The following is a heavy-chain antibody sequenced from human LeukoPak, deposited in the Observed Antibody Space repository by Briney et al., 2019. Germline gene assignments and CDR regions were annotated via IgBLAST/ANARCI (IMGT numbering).Heavy chain of an antibody. D-gene: IGHD2-2*01. CDR3: ARGRALIVVVPAAMPPDY. CDR2: IKQDGSEK. Sequence: GGSLRLSCAASGFTFSSYWMSWVRQAPGKGLEWVANIKQDGSEKYYVDSVKGRFTISRDNAKNSLYLQMNSLRAEDTAVYYCARGRALIVVVPAAMPPDYWGQGTLVTVSS. CDR1: GFTFSSYW. V-gene: IGHV3-7*01. J-gene: IGHJ4*02.